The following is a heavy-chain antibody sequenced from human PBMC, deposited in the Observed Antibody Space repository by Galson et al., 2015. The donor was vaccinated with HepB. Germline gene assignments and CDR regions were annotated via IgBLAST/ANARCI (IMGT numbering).Heavy chain of an antibody. CDR1: GYTFTSYG. J-gene: IGHJ4*02. CDR2: ISAYNGNT. Sequence: SVKVSCKASGYTFTSYGISWVRQAPGQGLEWMGWISAYNGNTNYAQKLQGRVTMTTDTSTSTAYMELRSLRSDDTAVYYCARYYDFWGGYYSIDYWGQGTLVTVSS. V-gene: IGHV1-18*01. D-gene: IGHD3-3*01. CDR3: ARYYDFWGGYYSIDY.